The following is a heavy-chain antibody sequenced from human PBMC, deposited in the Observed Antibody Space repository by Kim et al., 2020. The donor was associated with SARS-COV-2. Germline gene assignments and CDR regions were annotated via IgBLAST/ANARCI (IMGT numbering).Heavy chain of an antibody. CDR1: SSYA. V-gene: IGHV1-69*01. Sequence: SSYAISWVRQAPGQGLEWMGGIIPSFGTANYAQKFQGRVTITADESTSTAYMELSSLRSEDTAVYYCARSPLSTSCYAPWGQGTLVTGSS. CDR2: IIPSFGTA. CDR3: ARSPLSTSCYAP. J-gene: IGHJ5*02. D-gene: IGHD2-2*01.